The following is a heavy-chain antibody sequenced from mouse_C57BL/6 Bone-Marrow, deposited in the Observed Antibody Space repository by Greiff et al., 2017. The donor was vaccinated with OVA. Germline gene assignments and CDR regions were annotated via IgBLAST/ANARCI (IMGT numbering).Heavy chain of an antibody. CDR3: ARKLGPYYFDY. J-gene: IGHJ2*01. D-gene: IGHD4-1*01. Sequence: QVHVKQPGAELVKPGASVKLSCKASGYTFTSYWMHWVKQRPGQGLEWIGMIHPNSGSTNYNEKFKSKATLTVDKSSSTAYMQLSSLTSEDSAVYYCARKLGPYYFDYWGQGTTLTVSS. V-gene: IGHV1-64*01. CDR1: GYTFTSYW. CDR2: IHPNSGST.